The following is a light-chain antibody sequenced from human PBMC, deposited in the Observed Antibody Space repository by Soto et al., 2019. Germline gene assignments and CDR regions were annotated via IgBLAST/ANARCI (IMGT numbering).Light chain of an antibody. CDR2: DAS. Sequence: EIVLTQSPATLSLSPGERATLSCRASQSVSSYLAWYQQKPGQAPRLLIYDASNRATGIPARFSGSGSGTDFTLTISSLHPEDFATYYCQQSHSTPRAFGGGTKVEIK. CDR3: QQSHSTPRA. CDR1: QSVSSY. V-gene: IGKV3-11*01. J-gene: IGKJ4*01.